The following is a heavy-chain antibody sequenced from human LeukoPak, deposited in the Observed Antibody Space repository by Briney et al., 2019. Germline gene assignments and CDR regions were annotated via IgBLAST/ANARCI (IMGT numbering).Heavy chain of an antibody. J-gene: IGHJ4*02. V-gene: IGHV3-66*01. CDR2: IYSGGST. Sequence: GGSLRLSCAASGFTVSSNYMSWVRQAPGKGLEWVSVIYSGGSTYYADSVKGRFTISRDNSKNTLYLQMNSLRAEDTAVYYCARALDPPEGLDHWGQGTLVTVSS. CDR1: GFTVSSNY. CDR3: ARALDPPEGLDH.